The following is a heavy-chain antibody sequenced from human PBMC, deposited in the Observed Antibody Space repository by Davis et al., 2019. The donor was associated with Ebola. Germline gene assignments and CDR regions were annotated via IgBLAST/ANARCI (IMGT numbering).Heavy chain of an antibody. CDR3: ATQRWLQLDFDY. J-gene: IGHJ4*02. D-gene: IGHD5-24*01. CDR1: GGAISDINYY. Sequence: SETLSLTCMVSGGAISDINYYWGWIRQSPGKGLEWMASIHHSGTSYINPSLKSRVDISVDTSKNQFSLKLSSVTAADTAVYYCATQRWLQLDFDYWGQGTLVTVSS. CDR2: IHHSGTS. V-gene: IGHV4-39*01.